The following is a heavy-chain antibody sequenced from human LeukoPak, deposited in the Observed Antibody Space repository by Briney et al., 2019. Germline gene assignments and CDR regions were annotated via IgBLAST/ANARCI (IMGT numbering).Heavy chain of an antibody. CDR2: ISGSGGST. CDR1: GFTFSSYT. V-gene: IGHV3-23*01. Sequence: GGSLRLSCAASGFTFSSYTMSWVRQAPGKGLEWVSSISGSGGSTYYADSVKGPFTISRDNSKNTLYLQINTLRAEDTAVYYCAKQWRGTGDAFDIWGQGTLVTVSS. CDR3: AKQWRGTGDAFDI. J-gene: IGHJ3*02. D-gene: IGHD3/OR15-3a*01.